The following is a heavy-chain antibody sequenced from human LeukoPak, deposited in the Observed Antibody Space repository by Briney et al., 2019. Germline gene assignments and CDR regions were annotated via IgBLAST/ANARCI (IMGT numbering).Heavy chain of an antibody. J-gene: IGHJ5*02. Sequence: GGSLRLSCAASGFTFSSYAMSWVRPAPGKGLEWVSAISGSGGSTYYADSEKGRFTISRDNSKNTLYLQMNSLRAEDTAVYYCAKSGGSCYSGSCWFDPWGQGTLVTVSS. D-gene: IGHD2-15*01. CDR3: AKSGGSCYSGSCWFDP. CDR2: ISGSGGST. CDR1: GFTFSSYA. V-gene: IGHV3-23*01.